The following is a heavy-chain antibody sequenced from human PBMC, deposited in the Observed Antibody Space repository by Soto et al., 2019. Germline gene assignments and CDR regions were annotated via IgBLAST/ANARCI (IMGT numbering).Heavy chain of an antibody. Sequence: GGSLRLSCKASGFSFSDYAMTWVRQAPGKGLEWVSVISGSGDNTFYAASVKGRFAISRDNSKNVLYLQMNSLSADDAAVYFCAKGRAITVYGVDIRFDYWGRGPMGTVSS. CDR2: ISGSGDNT. V-gene: IGHV3-23*01. CDR1: GFSFSDYA. CDR3: AKGRAITVYGVDIRFDY. D-gene: IGHD3-3*01. J-gene: IGHJ4*01.